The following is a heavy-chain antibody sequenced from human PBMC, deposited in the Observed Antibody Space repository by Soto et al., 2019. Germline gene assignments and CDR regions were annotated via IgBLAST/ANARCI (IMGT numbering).Heavy chain of an antibody. CDR2: ISSSSTI. J-gene: IGHJ6*02. CDR1: GFTFSSYS. D-gene: IGHD3-10*01. V-gene: IGHV3-48*02. CDR3: ARGGGRGYYGIDV. Sequence: GGSLRLSCAASGFTFSSYSMNWVRQAPGKGLEWVSYISSSSTIYYADSVKGRFTISRDNAKNSLYLQMNSLRDEDTAVYYCARGGGRGYYGIDVWGQGTTVTVSS.